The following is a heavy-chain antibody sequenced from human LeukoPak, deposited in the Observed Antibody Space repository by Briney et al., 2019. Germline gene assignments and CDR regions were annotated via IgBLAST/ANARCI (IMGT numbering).Heavy chain of an antibody. V-gene: IGHV4-61*01. Sequence: SETLSLTCTVSGGSVSSGSYYWSWIRQPPGKGLEWIGCIYYSGSTNYNPSLKSRVTISVDTSKNQFSLKLSSVTAADTAVYYCARERPSYDYVWGSYRSTRLDYWGQGTLVTVSS. J-gene: IGHJ4*02. CDR2: IYYSGST. CDR1: GGSVSSGSYY. CDR3: ARERPSYDYVWGSYRSTRLDY. D-gene: IGHD3-16*02.